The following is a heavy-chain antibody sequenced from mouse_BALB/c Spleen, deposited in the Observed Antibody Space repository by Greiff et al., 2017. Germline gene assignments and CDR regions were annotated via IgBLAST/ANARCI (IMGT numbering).Heavy chain of an antibody. J-gene: IGHJ3*01. CDR3: ARPPYGNYSAWFAY. Sequence: EVMLVESGGGLVQPGGSLRLSCATSGFTFTDYYMSWVRQPPGKALEWLGFIRNKANGYTTEYSASVKGRFTISRDNSQSILYLQMHTLRAEDSATYYCARPPYGNYSAWFAYWGQGTLVTVSA. D-gene: IGHD2-1*01. V-gene: IGHV7-3*02. CDR2: IRNKANGYTT. CDR1: GFTFTDYY.